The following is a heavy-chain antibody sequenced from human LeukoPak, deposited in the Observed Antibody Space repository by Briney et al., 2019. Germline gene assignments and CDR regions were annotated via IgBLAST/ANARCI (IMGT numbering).Heavy chain of an antibody. J-gene: IGHJ4*02. Sequence: GGSLRLSCAASGFTFSDYYMSWIRQAPGKGLEWVSNISSSGSTIYYADSVKGRFTISRDNAKNSLYLQMNSLRAEDTAVYYCARGPLTYYYDSSGYLVFWGQGTLVTVSS. CDR2: ISSSGSTI. V-gene: IGHV3-11*04. CDR1: GFTFSDYY. CDR3: ARGPLTYYYDSSGYLVF. D-gene: IGHD3-22*01.